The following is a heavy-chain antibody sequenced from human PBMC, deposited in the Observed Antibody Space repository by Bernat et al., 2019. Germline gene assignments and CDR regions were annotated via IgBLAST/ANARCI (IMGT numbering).Heavy chain of an antibody. CDR3: ARDHTWLAFYGLDV. V-gene: IGHV1-18*01. J-gene: IGHJ6*04. Sequence: QGQLVQSGPEVKRPGASVRVSCKASGYTFINYDITWVRQAPGKGLEWMCWISAHSGNTNYGQKFQGRVTMTTDTSTNTAYMELRRLRPNDTAVYYRARDHTWLAFYGLDVWGKGTAVSVSS. CDR1: GYTFINYD. D-gene: IGHD6-19*01. CDR2: ISAHSGNT.